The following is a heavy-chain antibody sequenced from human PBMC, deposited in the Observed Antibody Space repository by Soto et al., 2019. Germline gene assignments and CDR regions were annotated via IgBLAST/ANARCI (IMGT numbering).Heavy chain of an antibody. D-gene: IGHD3-10*01. J-gene: IGHJ6*04. Sequence: QVQLVESGGGVVQPGRSLRLSCAASGFTFSSYGMHWVRQAPGKGLEWVAVIPYDGSNKYFADSVKGRFTISRDNSKNTLYLQMNSLRAEDTAVYYCAKDMGRNYYDGIDVWGAGTTVTVSS. CDR3: AKDMGRNYYDGIDV. CDR2: IPYDGSNK. V-gene: IGHV3-30*18. CDR1: GFTFSSYG.